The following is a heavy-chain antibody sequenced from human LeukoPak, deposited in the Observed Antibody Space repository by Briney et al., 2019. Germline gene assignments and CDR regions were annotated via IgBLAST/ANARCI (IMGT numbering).Heavy chain of an antibody. J-gene: IGHJ6*02. D-gene: IGHD3-10*01. CDR2: IIVVNGAI. CDR3: VRDGNRGYDMDV. CDR1: GFTLRYYQ. V-gene: IGHV3-48*01. Sequence: PGGSLRLSCATSGFTLRYYQMNWVRQAPGKGLEWVSYIIVVNGAIYYADSVKGRFTSSGDIATNSVYLQMNSLRAEDAALYYCVRDGNRGYDMDVWGQGTAVTVSS.